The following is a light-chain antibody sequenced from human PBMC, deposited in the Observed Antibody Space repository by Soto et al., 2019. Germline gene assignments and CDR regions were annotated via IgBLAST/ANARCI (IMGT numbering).Light chain of an antibody. Sequence: DIQMTQSPSSLSASVGDRVTITCRASQTINAYLNWYQQKPGKAPKLLIYAASSLQSGVPSRFSGSGSGTDFTLTIRSLQPEDFATYYGQESYRTPRTFGQGTRLEL. CDR1: QTINAY. J-gene: IGKJ2*01. CDR3: QESYRTPRT. CDR2: AAS. V-gene: IGKV1-39*01.